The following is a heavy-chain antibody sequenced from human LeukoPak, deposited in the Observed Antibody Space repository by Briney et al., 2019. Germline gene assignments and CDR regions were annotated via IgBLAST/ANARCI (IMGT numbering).Heavy chain of an antibody. D-gene: IGHD6-19*01. Sequence: GGSLRLSCAASGFTFSSYSMNWVRQAPGKGLEWVSHITASGTAMFYADSVKGRFTISRDNAKNSLYLQMNSLRDEDTAVYYCARDRGSGWYTAYYYYYGMDVWGQGTTVTVSS. CDR3: ARDRGSGWYTAYYYYYGMDV. V-gene: IGHV3-48*02. CDR1: GFTFSSYS. CDR2: ITASGTAM. J-gene: IGHJ6*02.